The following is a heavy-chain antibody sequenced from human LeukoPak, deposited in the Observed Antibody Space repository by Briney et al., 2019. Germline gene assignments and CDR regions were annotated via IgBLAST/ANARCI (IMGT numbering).Heavy chain of an antibody. D-gene: IGHD3-10*01. Sequence: GGSLRLSCGASGFTFSSYWMSWVRQAPGKGLEWVANIKQDGSEKYHVDSVKGRFTISRDNAKNSLYLQMNSLRAEDTAVYYCARYYWDAFDIWGQGTMVTVSS. CDR3: ARYYWDAFDI. CDR1: GFTFSSYW. V-gene: IGHV3-7*01. J-gene: IGHJ3*02. CDR2: IKQDGSEK.